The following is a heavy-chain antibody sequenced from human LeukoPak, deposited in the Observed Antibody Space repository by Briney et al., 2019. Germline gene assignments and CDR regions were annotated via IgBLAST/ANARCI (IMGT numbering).Heavy chain of an antibody. D-gene: IGHD5-24*01. CDR3: ATDFGLQGY. CDR1: GYTFTNFG. CDR2: ISAYNGET. V-gene: IGHV1-18*01. Sequence: ASVKVSCKATGYTFTNFGISWVRQAPGQGLEWMGWISAYNGETKYAQKLQGRVTMTEDTSTDTAYMELSSLRSEDTAVYYCATDFGLQGYWGQGTLVIVSS. J-gene: IGHJ4*02.